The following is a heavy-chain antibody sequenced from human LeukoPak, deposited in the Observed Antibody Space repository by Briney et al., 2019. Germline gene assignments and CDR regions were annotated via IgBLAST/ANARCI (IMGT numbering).Heavy chain of an antibody. J-gene: IGHJ4*02. D-gene: IGHD3-22*01. CDR1: GFTFSSYA. CDR3: ARQNYYDSSGYPLDFDY. V-gene: IGHV4-39*01. CDR2: IYYSGST. Sequence: GSLRLSCAASGFTFSSYAMSWVRQPPGKGLEWIGSIYYSGSTYYNPSLKSRVTISVDTSKNQFSLKLSSVTAADTAVYYCARQNYYDSSGYPLDFDYWGQGTLVTVSS.